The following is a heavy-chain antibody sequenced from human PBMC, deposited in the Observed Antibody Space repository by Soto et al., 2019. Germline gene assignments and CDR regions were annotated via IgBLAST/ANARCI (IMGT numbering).Heavy chain of an antibody. V-gene: IGHV1-69*13. Sequence: VKVSFKASGGTFISYAISWVRQSPGQGLEWMGGIIPIFGTANYAQKFQGRVTITADESTSTAYMELSSLRSEDTAVYYCARDHGRNYYDSSGLSAFDIWGQGTMVTVSS. CDR1: GGTFISYA. CDR2: IIPIFGTA. CDR3: ARDHGRNYYDSSGLSAFDI. J-gene: IGHJ3*02. D-gene: IGHD3-22*01.